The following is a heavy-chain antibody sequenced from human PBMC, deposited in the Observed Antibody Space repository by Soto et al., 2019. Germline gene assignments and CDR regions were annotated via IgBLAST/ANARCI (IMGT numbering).Heavy chain of an antibody. V-gene: IGHV4-34*01. D-gene: IGHD2-2*02. CDR3: SRGGGGYCSSTSCYRFDY. Sequence: SETLSLTCAVYGGSFRGYYWSWIRQPPGKGLEWIGEINHSGSTNYNPSLKSRVTISVDTSKNQFSLKLRSVTAADTAVYYCSRGGGGYCSSTSCYRFDYWGQGTLVTVSS. CDR2: INHSGST. CDR1: GGSFRGYY. J-gene: IGHJ4*02.